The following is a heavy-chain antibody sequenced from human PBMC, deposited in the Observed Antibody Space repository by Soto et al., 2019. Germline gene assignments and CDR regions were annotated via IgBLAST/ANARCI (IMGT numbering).Heavy chain of an antibody. D-gene: IGHD3-10*01. V-gene: IGHV3-23*01. CDR1: GFTFSNYA. J-gene: IGHJ3*02. CDR3: AKFSVLLWFGTMGGDAFDI. Sequence: PGGSLRLSCAASGFTFSNYAMTWVRQAPGKGLEWVSAISGSGGSTYYADSVKGRFTISRDNSKNTLYLQMNSLRAEDTAVYYCAKFSVLLWFGTMGGDAFDIWGQGTMVTVSS. CDR2: ISGSGGST.